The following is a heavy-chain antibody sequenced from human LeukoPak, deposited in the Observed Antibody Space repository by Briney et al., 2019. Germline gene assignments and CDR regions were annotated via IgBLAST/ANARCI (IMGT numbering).Heavy chain of an antibody. V-gene: IGHV1-46*01. J-gene: IGHJ4*02. CDR2: INPSGGST. CDR3: AREPSGIVGATPYYFDY. Sequence: ASVKVSCKASGYTFTSYYMHWVRQAPGQGLEWMGIINPSGGSTSYAQKFQGRVAMTRDTSTSTVYMELSSLRSEDTAVYYCAREPSGIVGATPYYFDYWGQGTLVTVSS. CDR1: GYTFTSYY. D-gene: IGHD1-26*01.